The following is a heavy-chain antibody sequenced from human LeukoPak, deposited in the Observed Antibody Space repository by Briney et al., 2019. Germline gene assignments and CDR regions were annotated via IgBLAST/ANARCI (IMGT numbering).Heavy chain of an antibody. V-gene: IGHV4-39*01. Sequence: KSSETLSLTCTVSGGSISSSSYYWGWIRQPPGKGLEWIGSIYYSGSTYYNPSLKSRVTISVDTSKNQFSLKLSSVTAADTAVYYCARKMATIDYWGQGTLVTVSS. CDR3: ARKMATIDY. D-gene: IGHD5-24*01. J-gene: IGHJ4*02. CDR1: GGSISSSSYY. CDR2: IYYSGST.